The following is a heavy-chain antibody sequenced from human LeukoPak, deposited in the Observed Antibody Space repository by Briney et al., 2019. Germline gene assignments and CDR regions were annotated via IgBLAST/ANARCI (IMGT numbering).Heavy chain of an antibody. V-gene: IGHV3-23*01. CDR3: AKGHGDYVPSNYLDY. J-gene: IGHJ4*02. D-gene: IGHD4-17*01. Sequence: GGSLRLSCAASGFTFGAYAMSWVRQAPGKGLEWVSSISGSGDRTYYTDSVQGRFTISRDNAKNTLSLHMNSLGAEDTAVYYCAKGHGDYVPSNYLDYWGQGTLVTVSS. CDR1: GFTFGAYA. CDR2: ISGSGDRT.